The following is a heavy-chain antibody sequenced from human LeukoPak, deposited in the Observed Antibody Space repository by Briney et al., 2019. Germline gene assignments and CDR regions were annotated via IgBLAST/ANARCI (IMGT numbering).Heavy chain of an antibody. Sequence: PSGTLSLTCAVSGGSVSSNNWWSWVRQPPGKGLEWIGEIYHSGSTNYNPSLKSRVTISEDKSKNQLSLKVSSVTAADTAVYYCARSSTRSGVDFDYWGQGTLVTVSS. D-gene: IGHD3-10*01. CDR1: GGSVSSNNW. V-gene: IGHV4-4*02. CDR3: ARSSTRSGVDFDY. CDR2: IYHSGST. J-gene: IGHJ4*02.